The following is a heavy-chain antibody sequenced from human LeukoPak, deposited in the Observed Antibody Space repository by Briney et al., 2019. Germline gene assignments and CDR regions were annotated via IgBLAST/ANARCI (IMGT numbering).Heavy chain of an antibody. V-gene: IGHV3-74*01. CDR2: IKTDGTYT. CDR3: VADLGDYADF. CDR1: GFTFSRYW. Sequence: PGGSLRFSCAASGFTFSRYWMHWVRHAPGDGLVWVSRIKTDGTYTSNADSVKGRFTISRDNAKSTLYLQMNSLKVEDTAVYYCVADLGDYADFWGQGTLVTVSS. J-gene: IGHJ4*02.